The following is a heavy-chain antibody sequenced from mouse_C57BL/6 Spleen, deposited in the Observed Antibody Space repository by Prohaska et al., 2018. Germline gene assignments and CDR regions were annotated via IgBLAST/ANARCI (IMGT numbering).Heavy chain of an antibody. V-gene: IGHV1-22*01. CDR3: ARSDDGYSDYFDY. J-gene: IGHJ2*01. D-gene: IGHD2-3*01. Sequence: LEWIGYINPNNGGTSYNQKFKGKATLTVNKSSSTAYMELRSLTSEDSAVYYCARSDDGYSDYFDYWGQGTTLTVSS. CDR2: INPNNGGT.